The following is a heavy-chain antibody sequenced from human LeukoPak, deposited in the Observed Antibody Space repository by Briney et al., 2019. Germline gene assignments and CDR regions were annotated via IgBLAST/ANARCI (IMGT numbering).Heavy chain of an antibody. J-gene: IGHJ4*02. CDR1: GITLSNYG. CDR2: ISDSGGRT. V-gene: IGHV3-23*01. Sequence: GGSLRLSCVVSGITLSNYGMSWVRPAPGKGLEWVAGISDSGGRTNYADSVKGRFTISRDSPKNTLYLQMNSLRAEDTAVYFCAKRGVVIRVILVGFHKEAYYFDSWGQGALVTVSS. D-gene: IGHD3-22*01. CDR3: AKRGVVIRVILVGFHKEAYYFDS.